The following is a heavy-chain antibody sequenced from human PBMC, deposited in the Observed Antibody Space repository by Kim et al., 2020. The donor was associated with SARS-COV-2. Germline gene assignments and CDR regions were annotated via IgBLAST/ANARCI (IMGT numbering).Heavy chain of an antibody. CDR2: IYSGGST. D-gene: IGHD3-22*01. V-gene: IGHV3-53*01. Sequence: GGSLRLSCAATGFTVSSNYMSWVRQAPGKGLEWVSVIYSGGSTYYADSVKGRFTISRDNSKNTLYLQMNSLRAEDTAVYYCARGGYYDSSGYYSYYYGMDVWGQGTTVTVSS. J-gene: IGHJ6*02. CDR3: ARGGYYDSSGYYSYYYGMDV. CDR1: GFTVSSNY.